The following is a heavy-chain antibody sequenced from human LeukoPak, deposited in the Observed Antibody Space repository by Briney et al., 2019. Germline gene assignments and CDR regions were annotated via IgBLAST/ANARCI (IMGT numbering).Heavy chain of an antibody. CDR3: ARVGYYGSGSYYKRYYYYYMDV. CDR1: GGSISSSNW. J-gene: IGHJ6*03. D-gene: IGHD3-10*01. V-gene: IGHV4-4*02. CDR2: IYHSGST. Sequence: SETLSLTCAVSGGSISSSNWWSWVRQPPGKGLEWIGEIYHSGSTSYNPSLKSRVTISVDTSKNQFSLKLSSVTAADTAVYYCARVGYYGSGSYYKRYYYYYMDVWGKGTTVTISS.